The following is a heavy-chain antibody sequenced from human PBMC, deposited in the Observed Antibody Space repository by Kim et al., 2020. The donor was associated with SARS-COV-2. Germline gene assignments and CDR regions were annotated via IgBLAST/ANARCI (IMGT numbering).Heavy chain of an antibody. CDR2: IYYSGST. D-gene: IGHD6-13*01. Sequence: SETLSLTCTVSGGSVSSGSYYWSWIRQPPGKGLEWIGYIYYSGSTNYNPSLKSRVTISVDTSKNQFSLKLSSVTAADTAVYYCARDWRYSPTGGVWFDPWGQGTLVTVSS. CDR1: GGSVSSGSYY. J-gene: IGHJ5*02. V-gene: IGHV4-61*01. CDR3: ARDWRYSPTGGVWFDP.